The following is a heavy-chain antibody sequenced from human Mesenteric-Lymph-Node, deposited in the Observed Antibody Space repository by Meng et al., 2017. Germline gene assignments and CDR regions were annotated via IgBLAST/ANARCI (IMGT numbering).Heavy chain of an antibody. CDR2: ISGSDDST. CDR3: AKDSHGSGSYYLRGVFDF. Sequence: GGSLRLSCAASGFTFSNYAMTWVRQAPGKGLEWVSAISGSDDSTYYADSVKGRFTISRDKSKNTLFLQMNGLRVEDTAMYYCAKDSHGSGSYYLRGVFDFWGQGTMVTVSS. V-gene: IGHV3-23*01. J-gene: IGHJ3*01. D-gene: IGHD3-10*01. CDR1: GFTFSNYA.